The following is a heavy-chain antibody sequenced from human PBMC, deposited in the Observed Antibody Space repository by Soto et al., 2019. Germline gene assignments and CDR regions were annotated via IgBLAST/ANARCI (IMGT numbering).Heavy chain of an antibody. J-gene: IGHJ6*02. CDR1: GGTFSSYA. D-gene: IGHD3-22*01. Sequence: SVKVSCKASGGTFSSYAISWVRQAPGQGLEWMGGIIPIFGTANYAQKFQGRVTITADESTSTACMELSSLRSEDTAVYYCARDSLYYYDSSGYYYDYYYGMDVWGQGTTVTVSS. CDR3: ARDSLYYYDSSGYYYDYYYGMDV. V-gene: IGHV1-69*13. CDR2: IIPIFGTA.